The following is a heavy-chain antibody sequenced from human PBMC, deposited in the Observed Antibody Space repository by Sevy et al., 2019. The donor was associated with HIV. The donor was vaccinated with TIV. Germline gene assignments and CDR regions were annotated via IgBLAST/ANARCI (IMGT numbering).Heavy chain of an antibody. CDR2: IGIYNGNA. J-gene: IGHJ4*02. D-gene: IGHD3-10*01. V-gene: IGHV1-18*01. CDR3: ARVRTYYYGSATYFDY. Sequence: ASVKVSCKASGYTFASNGISWVRQAPGQGLEWMGWIGIYNGNAKSAQKFQGRVTMTTDTSTSTAYMELGSLRSDDTAVYHCARVRTYYYGSATYFDYWGQGTLVTVSS. CDR1: GYTFASNG.